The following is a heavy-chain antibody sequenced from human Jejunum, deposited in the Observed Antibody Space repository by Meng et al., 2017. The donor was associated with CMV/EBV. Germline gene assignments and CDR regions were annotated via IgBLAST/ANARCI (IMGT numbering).Heavy chain of an antibody. CDR1: GKSFSGFY. CDR3: TRDLYCGGNCYSAIDY. V-gene: IGHV1-2*02. D-gene: IGHD2-21*01. Sequence: GKSFSGFYINWVRQAPGRGLEWMGWTNPKNGDTSYAQKFQGRVTMTTDTSTSTAYMELNRLTSDDTAVYYCTRDLYCGGNCYSAIDYWGQGTLVTVSS. CDR2: TNPKNGDT. J-gene: IGHJ4*02.